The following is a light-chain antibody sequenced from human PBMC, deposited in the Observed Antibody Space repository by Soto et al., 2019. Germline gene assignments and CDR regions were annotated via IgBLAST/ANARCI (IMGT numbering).Light chain of an antibody. CDR3: QQRSNWPPPIT. CDR1: QSVSSY. Sequence: PGERATLSCRASQSVSSYLAWYQQKPGQAPRLLIYDASNRATGIPARFSGSGSGTDFTLTISSLEPEDFAVYYCQQRSNWPPPITFGQGTRLEIK. J-gene: IGKJ5*01. V-gene: IGKV3-11*01. CDR2: DAS.